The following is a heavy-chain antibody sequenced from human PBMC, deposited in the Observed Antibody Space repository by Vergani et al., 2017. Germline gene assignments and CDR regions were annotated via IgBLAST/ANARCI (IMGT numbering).Heavy chain of an antibody. CDR2: IYYSGST. J-gene: IGHJ4*02. Sequence: QLQLQESGPGLVKPSETLSLTCTVSGGSISSSSYYWGWTRQPPGKGLGWIGRIYYSGSTYYNPSLKSRVTIAVDTSKNQFSLKLSSVTAADTAGYYCARHGGGIAVAGSGLDYWGQGTLVTVSS. D-gene: IGHD6-19*01. CDR1: GGSISSSSYY. V-gene: IGHV4-39*01. CDR3: ARHGGGIAVAGSGLDY.